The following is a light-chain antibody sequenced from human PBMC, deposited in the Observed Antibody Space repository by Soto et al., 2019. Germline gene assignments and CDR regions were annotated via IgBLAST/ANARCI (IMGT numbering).Light chain of an antibody. CDR2: EVS. V-gene: IGKV2D-29*02. CDR3: MQSTQLPPT. Sequence: DVLMTQTPLSLSVAPGQPAYISCKSSQSLLHITGETFLFWYLQKAGQSPQLLIYEVSTRVSGVPDRFSGSGSGTDFTLEISRVETDDVGIYYCMQSTQLPPTFGQGTRLGIE. J-gene: IGKJ5*01. CDR1: QSLLHITGETF.